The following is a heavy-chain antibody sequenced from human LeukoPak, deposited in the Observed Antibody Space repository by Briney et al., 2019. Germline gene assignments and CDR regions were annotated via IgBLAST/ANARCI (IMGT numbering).Heavy chain of an antibody. CDR1: GFIVNSNY. CDR2: LYSDDTT. J-gene: IGHJ4*02. D-gene: IGHD1-26*01. V-gene: IGHV3-53*01. CDR3: ARWGGYYAIDY. Sequence: GGSLRLSCAASGFIVNSNYMNWVRQAPGKGLEWVSVLYSDDTTYYADSVKGRFTISRDNSKNTLYLQMNNLRAEDTAVYCCARWGGYYAIDYWGQGTLVTVSS.